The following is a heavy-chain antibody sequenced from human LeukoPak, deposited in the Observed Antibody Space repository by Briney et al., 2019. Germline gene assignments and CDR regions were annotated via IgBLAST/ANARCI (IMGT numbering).Heavy chain of an antibody. Sequence: GGSLRLSCAASGFIVNNNYMSWVRQAPGKGLEWVSILYSDGSAYYADSVKGRFTISRDNSKNTLNLQMNSLRVEDTAVYYCARVYGSGSSLADYWGQGTLVTVSS. CDR1: GFIVNNNY. V-gene: IGHV3-53*01. CDR3: ARVYGSGSSLADY. CDR2: LYSDGSA. J-gene: IGHJ4*02. D-gene: IGHD3-10*01.